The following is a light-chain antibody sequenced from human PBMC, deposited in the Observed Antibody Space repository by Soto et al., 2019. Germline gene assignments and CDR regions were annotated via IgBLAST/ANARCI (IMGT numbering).Light chain of an antibody. CDR1: SSDVGGYNY. J-gene: IGLJ1*01. Sequence: QSVLTQPASVSGSPGQSITISCTGTSSDVGGYNYVSWYQQHPDKAPKLIIHEVSNRPSGVSDRFSGSKSGNTASLSISGLQADCEADYYSSSHSTYNTRVFGSGTMVTV. CDR3: SSHSTYNTRV. CDR2: EVS. V-gene: IGLV2-14*01.